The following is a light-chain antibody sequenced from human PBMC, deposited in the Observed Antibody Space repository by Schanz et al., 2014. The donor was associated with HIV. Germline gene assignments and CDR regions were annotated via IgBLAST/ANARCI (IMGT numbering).Light chain of an antibody. CDR1: QSLGGSQ. CDR2: GAS. Sequence: ETVLTQSPGSLSLSPGERATLSCRASQSLGGSQLAWYQHKPGQAPRLLIYGASNRATGIPDRFSGGGSGTDFTLTISRLEPEDFAVYYCQQYGSSPVAFGQGTKVEIK. CDR3: QQYGSSPVA. V-gene: IGKV3-20*01. J-gene: IGKJ1*01.